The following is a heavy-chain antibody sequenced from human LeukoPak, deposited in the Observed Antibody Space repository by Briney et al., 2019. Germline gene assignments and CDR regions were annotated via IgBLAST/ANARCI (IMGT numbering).Heavy chain of an antibody. CDR2: INSDGSTT. J-gene: IGHJ4*02. CDR1: GFTFSSYW. CDR3: ATSRTFDY. V-gene: IGHV3-74*01. D-gene: IGHD1-1*01. Sequence: PGGSLRLSCAASGFTFSSYWMHWVRQAPGKGLVWVSRINSDGSTTSYADSVKGRFTISRDNTKDTLYLQMNSLRAEDTAMYYCATSRTFDYWGQGTLVTVSS.